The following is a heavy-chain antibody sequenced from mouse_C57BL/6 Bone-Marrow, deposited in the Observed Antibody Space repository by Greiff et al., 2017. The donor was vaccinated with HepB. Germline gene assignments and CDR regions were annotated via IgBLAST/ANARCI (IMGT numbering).Heavy chain of an antibody. CDR2: ISSGGSYT. J-gene: IGHJ3*01. D-gene: IGHD4-1*01. CDR1: GFTFSSYG. Sequence: EVQVVESGGDLVKPGGSLKLSCAASGFTFSSYGMSWVRQTPDKRLEWVATISSGGSYTYYPDSVKGRFTISRDNAKNTLYLQMSSRKSEDTAMYYCATGVFAYWGQGTLVTVSA. CDR3: ATGVFAY. V-gene: IGHV5-6*01.